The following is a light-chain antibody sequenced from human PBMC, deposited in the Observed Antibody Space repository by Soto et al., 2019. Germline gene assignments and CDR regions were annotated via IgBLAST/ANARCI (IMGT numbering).Light chain of an antibody. CDR3: QQYYSTPYT. CDR1: QSVLYSSNSKNY. V-gene: IGKV4-1*01. J-gene: IGKJ2*01. CDR2: WAS. Sequence: DIVMTQSPDSLAVSLGERATINCKSSQSVLYSSNSKNYLAWYQQKPGQRPKLLIYWASTRESGVPDRFSGSGSGPDFTLTISSLQAEDVAVYYCQQYYSTPYTFGQGTKLEIK.